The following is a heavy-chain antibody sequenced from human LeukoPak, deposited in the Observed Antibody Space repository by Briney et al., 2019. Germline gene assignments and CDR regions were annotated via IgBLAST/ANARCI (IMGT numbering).Heavy chain of an antibody. Sequence: GGSLRLSCAASGFTFSSYAMTWVRQAPGKGLEWVSAISGSGGSTYYADSVKGRFTIFRDNSKNTRYLQMNSLRAEDTAVYYCAKVAVAGSLTDYFDYWGQGTLVTVSS. CDR3: AKVAVAGSLTDYFDY. V-gene: IGHV3-23*01. D-gene: IGHD6-19*01. J-gene: IGHJ4*02. CDR1: GFTFSSYA. CDR2: ISGSGGST.